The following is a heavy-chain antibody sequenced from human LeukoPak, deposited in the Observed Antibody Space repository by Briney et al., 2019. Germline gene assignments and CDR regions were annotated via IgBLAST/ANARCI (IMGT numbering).Heavy chain of an antibody. D-gene: IGHD3-22*01. J-gene: IGHJ3*02. Sequence: SETLSLTCTVSGGSISSYYWSWIRQPAGKGLEWIGRIYTSGSTNYNPSLKSRATMSVDTFKNQFSLKLSSVTAAGTAVYYCAGSYDSSGYYYFWQAFDIWGQGTMVTVSS. CDR2: IYTSGST. CDR3: AGSYDSSGYYYFWQAFDI. V-gene: IGHV4-4*07. CDR1: GGSISSYY.